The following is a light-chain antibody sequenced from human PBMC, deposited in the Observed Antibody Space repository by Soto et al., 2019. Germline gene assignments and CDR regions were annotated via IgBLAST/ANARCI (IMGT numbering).Light chain of an antibody. CDR2: GAS. V-gene: IGKV3-15*01. CDR3: QQYNDWPLT. Sequence: EKVMTQSPAALSVSPGERATLSCRASQSVNSNLAGYQQKPGQAPRLLLYGASTRATGIPARFSGSASGTEFTLTSSSLQSEDSAVYYCQQYNDWPLTFGGGTKVEIK. J-gene: IGKJ4*01. CDR1: QSVNSN.